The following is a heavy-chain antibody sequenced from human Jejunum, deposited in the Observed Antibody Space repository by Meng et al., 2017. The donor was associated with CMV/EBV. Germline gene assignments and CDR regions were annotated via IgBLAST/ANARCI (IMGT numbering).Heavy chain of an antibody. CDR3: AREVSTETTNWFDY. CDR2: ISHAGTSQ. Sequence: EFTFRNDAMHWVRQIPGKGLEWVAIISHAGTSQYYADSVMGRFSISRDNSRNTLYLDVNSLRTEDTALYYCAREVSTETTNWFDYWGQGTLVTVSS. D-gene: IGHD1-14*01. J-gene: IGHJ4*02. V-gene: IGHV3-30-3*01. CDR1: EFTFRNDA.